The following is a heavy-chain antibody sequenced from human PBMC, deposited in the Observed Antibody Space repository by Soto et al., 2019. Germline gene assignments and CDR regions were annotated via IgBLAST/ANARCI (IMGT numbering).Heavy chain of an antibody. J-gene: IGHJ5*02. CDR1: GFTFSSYW. Sequence: GGCLRLSCAASGFTFSSYWMHWVRQAPGKGLVWVSRINSDGSSTSYADSVKGRFTISRDNAKNTLYLQMNSLRAEDTAVYYCARDGFSDIWGSYREFDTWGQGTLVTVSS. CDR2: INSDGSST. V-gene: IGHV3-74*01. CDR3: ARDGFSDIWGSYREFDT. D-gene: IGHD3-16*02.